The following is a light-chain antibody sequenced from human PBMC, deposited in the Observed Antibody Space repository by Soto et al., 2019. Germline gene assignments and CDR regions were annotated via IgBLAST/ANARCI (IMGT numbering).Light chain of an antibody. CDR2: EVT. J-gene: IGLJ1*01. CDR3: SSYTSTSTYV. CDR1: SNDVGGYNY. Sequence: QSALTQPASVSGSPGQSITISCTGTSNDVGGYNYVSWYQQHPGKAPKVMIYEVTNRPSGVSSRFSGSKSGNTASLTISGLQAEDEADYYCSSYTSTSTYVFGTGTKLTVL. V-gene: IGLV2-14*01.